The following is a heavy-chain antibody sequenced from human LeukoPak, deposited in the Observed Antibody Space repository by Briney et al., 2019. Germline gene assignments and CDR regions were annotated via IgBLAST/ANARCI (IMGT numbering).Heavy chain of an antibody. CDR1: GFTFSSYT. V-gene: IGHV3-21*01. CDR2: IGSRSDYI. J-gene: IGHJ4*02. D-gene: IGHD3-10*01. CDR3: AREGGLEKSGDY. Sequence: GGSLRLSCAASGFTFSSYTMSWVRQAPGKGLEGVSCIGSRSDYIYYADSVKGRFTISRDNAKNSLYLQMNSLRAEDTAVYYCAREGGLEKSGDYWGQGTLVTVSS.